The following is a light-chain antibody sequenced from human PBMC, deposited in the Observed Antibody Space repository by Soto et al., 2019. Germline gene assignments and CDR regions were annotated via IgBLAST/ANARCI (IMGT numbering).Light chain of an antibody. CDR3: QQGSSCPQT. CDR2: HAS. J-gene: IGKJ1*01. V-gene: IGKV1-12*01. Sequence: DIQMTQSPSSLSASIGDRVTITCRASQSIDRWLAWYQQRPGKAPKMLIYHASSLETGVPSRFSCSGSGTDFTVTISSLHPEDFATYFCQQGSSCPQTFGPGTKVDIK. CDR1: QSIDRW.